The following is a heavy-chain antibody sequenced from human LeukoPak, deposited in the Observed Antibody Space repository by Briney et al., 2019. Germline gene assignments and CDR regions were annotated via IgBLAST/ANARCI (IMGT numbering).Heavy chain of an antibody. Sequence: GGSLRLSCAAPGFTFSSYSMNRVRQAPGKGLEWVSSISSSSSYIYYADSVKGRFTISRDNAKNSLYLQMNSLRAEDTAVYYCARDHGSNYRNHAFDIWGQGTMVTVSS. V-gene: IGHV3-21*01. J-gene: IGHJ3*02. CDR1: GFTFSSYS. CDR3: ARDHGSNYRNHAFDI. CDR2: ISSSSSYI. D-gene: IGHD4-11*01.